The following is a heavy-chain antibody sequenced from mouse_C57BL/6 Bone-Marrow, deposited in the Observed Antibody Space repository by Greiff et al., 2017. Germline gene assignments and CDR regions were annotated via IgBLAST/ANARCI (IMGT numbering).Heavy chain of an antibody. CDR3: ASDHWGTTVVPFAY. J-gene: IGHJ3*01. Sequence: QVQLKESGPGLVAPSQSLSITCTVSGFSLTSYGVDWVRQSPGKGLEWLGVIWGVGSTNYNSALKSRLSISKDNSKSQVFLKMNSLQTDDTAMYYCASDHWGTTVVPFAYWGQGTLVTVSA. V-gene: IGHV2-6*01. D-gene: IGHD1-1*01. CDR2: IWGVGST. CDR1: GFSLTSYG.